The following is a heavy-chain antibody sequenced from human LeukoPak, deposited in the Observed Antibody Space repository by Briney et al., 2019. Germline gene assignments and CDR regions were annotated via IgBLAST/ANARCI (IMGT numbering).Heavy chain of an antibody. CDR1: GGSFSGYY. J-gene: IGHJ4*02. V-gene: IGHV4-34*01. CDR2: INHSGST. D-gene: IGHD2-15*01. Sequence: SETLSLTCAVYGGSFSGYYWSWIRQPPGKGLEWIGEINHSGSTNYNPSLKSRVTISVDTSKNQFSLKLGSVTAADTAVYYCARQPLGYCSGGSCYSGEIDYWGQGTLVTVSS. CDR3: ARQPLGYCSGGSCYSGEIDY.